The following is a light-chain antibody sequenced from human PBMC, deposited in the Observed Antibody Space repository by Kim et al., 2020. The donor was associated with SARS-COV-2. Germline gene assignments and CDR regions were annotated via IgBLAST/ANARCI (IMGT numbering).Light chain of an antibody. CDR2: GAS. CDR1: QSVSSN. J-gene: IGKJ2*03. Sequence: EIVMTQSPATLSVSPGERATLSCRASQSVSSNLAWYQQKFGQAPRLLIYGASTRATGIPARFSGSGSGTEFTLTISSLQSEDFAVYYCQQYNSWPQSFGQETKLEI. V-gene: IGKV3-15*01. CDR3: QQYNSWPQS.